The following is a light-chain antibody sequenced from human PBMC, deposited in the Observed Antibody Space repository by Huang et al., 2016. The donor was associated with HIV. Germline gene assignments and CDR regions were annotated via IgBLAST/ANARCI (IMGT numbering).Light chain of an antibody. CDR2: GTS. CDR1: QSIGRD. V-gene: IGKV3-15*01. Sequence: EIVMTQSPAILSASLGERVTLSCKASQSIGRDLAWYQQKPGQALRLLLYGTSTRATGVPARFSGSGSGTDFTLTISRLESEDFAVYFCQKYDTWPFTFGPGAKVDIK. J-gene: IGKJ3*01. CDR3: QKYDTWPFT.